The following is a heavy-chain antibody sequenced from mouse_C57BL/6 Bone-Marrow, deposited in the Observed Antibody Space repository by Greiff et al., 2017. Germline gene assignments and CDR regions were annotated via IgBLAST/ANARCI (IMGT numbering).Heavy chain of an antibody. CDR2: IYPRSGNT. CDR1: GYTFTSYG. CDR3: ARNWASYYFDY. Sequence: VMLVESGAELARPGASVKLSCKASGYTFTSYGISWVKQRTGQGLEWIGEIYPRSGNTYYNEKFKGKATLTADKSSSTAYMGLRSLTAEDSAVYFCARNWASYYFDYWGQGTTLKVSS. D-gene: IGHD4-1*01. V-gene: IGHV1-81*01. J-gene: IGHJ2*01.